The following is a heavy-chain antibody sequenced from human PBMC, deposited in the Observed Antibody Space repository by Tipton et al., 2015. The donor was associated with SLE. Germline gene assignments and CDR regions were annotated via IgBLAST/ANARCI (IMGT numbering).Heavy chain of an antibody. CDR1: GASVSSSAYY. CDR3: ARLVTLSRIDF. V-gene: IGHV4-39*07. J-gene: IGHJ4*02. D-gene: IGHD2-21*02. CDR2: FYYGGRT. Sequence: TLSLTCTVSGASVSSSAYYWGWIRQPPGKGLEWIGTFYYGGRTFYNPSLKSRVTLLLDTSKNQFSLDLSSVTAADTAVYYCARLVTLSRIDFWGQGTLVIVSS.